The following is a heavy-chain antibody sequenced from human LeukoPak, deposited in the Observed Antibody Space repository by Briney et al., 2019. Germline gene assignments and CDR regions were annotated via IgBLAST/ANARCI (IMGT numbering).Heavy chain of an antibody. CDR1: GASISSYY. V-gene: IGHV4-4*07. CDR2: IYTSGST. CDR3: GRDRGYSYGPYYFDY. J-gene: IGHJ4*02. D-gene: IGHD5-18*01. Sequence: SETLSLTCTVSGASISSYYWNWIRQPAGKGLEWIGRIYTSGSTNYNPSLKSRVTMSVDTSKNQFSLKLSSVTAADTTVYYCGRDRGYSYGPYYFDYWGQGTRVTVSS.